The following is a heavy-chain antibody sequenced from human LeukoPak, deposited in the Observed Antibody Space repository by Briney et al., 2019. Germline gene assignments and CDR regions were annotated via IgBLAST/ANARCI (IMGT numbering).Heavy chain of an antibody. CDR3: ARVLYSSSWYPDWFDP. CDR1: GGSFSGYY. V-gene: IGHV4-34*01. J-gene: IGHJ5*02. CDR2: INHSGST. D-gene: IGHD6-13*01. Sequence: PSETLSLTCAVYGGSFSGYYWSWIRQPPGKGLEWIGEINHSGSTNYNPSLKSRVTISVDTSKNQFSLKLSSVTAADTAVYYCARVLYSSSWYPDWFDPWGQGTLVTVSS.